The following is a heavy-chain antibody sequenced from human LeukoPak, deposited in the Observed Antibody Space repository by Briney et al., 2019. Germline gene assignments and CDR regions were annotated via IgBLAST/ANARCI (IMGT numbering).Heavy chain of an antibody. J-gene: IGHJ4*02. V-gene: IGHV4-30-2*01. CDR1: GGSISSGGYS. Sequence: PSETLSLTCAVSGGSISSGGYSWSWIRQPPGKGLEWIGYIYHSGSTYYNPSLKSRVTISVDRSKNQFSLKLSSVTAADTAVYYCARDSSSYGIFDSWGQGTLVTVSS. CDR3: ARDSSSYGIFDS. CDR2: IYHSGST. D-gene: IGHD3-22*01.